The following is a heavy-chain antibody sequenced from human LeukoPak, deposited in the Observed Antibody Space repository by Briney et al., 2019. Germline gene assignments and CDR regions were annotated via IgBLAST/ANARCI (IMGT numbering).Heavy chain of an antibody. V-gene: IGHV4-59*01. CDR2: IYYSGST. CDR3: ARLAAAGRVVGMDV. Sequence: SETLSLTCTVSGGSISSYYWSWTRQPPGKGLEWIGYIYYSGSTNYNPSLKSRVTISVDTSKNQFSLKLSSVTAADTAVYYCARLAAAGRVVGMDVWGQGTTVTVSS. J-gene: IGHJ6*02. D-gene: IGHD6-13*01. CDR1: GGSISSYY.